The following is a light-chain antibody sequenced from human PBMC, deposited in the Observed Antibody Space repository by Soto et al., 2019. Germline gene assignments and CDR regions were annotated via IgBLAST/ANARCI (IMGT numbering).Light chain of an antibody. CDR1: SSDVGGYDY. CDR2: DVT. Sequence: QSALTQPASVSGSPGQSITISCTGTSSDVGGYDYVSWYQQRPGKAPKLMIYDVTYRPSGVSSRFSGSKSGSTASLTISRLQTEDEADYYCSSYTSITPLVFGTGTKLTVL. CDR3: SSYTSITPLV. J-gene: IGLJ1*01. V-gene: IGLV2-14*01.